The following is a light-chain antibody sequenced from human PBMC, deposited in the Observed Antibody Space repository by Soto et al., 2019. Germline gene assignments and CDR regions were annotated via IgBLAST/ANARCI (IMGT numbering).Light chain of an antibody. V-gene: IGKV3-15*01. CDR2: GAS. CDR3: QQYNKWPIT. J-gene: IGKJ5*01. CDR1: QSVSSN. Sequence: ERVMTQSPATLSVSPGERATLCCRASQSVSSNLAWYQQKPGQAPRLLIYGASTRATGIPARFSGSGSGTEFTLTISSLQSEDFAVYYCQQYNKWPITFGQGTRLEIK.